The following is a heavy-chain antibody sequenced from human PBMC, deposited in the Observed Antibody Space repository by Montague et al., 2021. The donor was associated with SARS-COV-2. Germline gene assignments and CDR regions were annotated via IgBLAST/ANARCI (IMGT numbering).Heavy chain of an antibody. CDR1: GFTFSSYG. D-gene: IGHD3-16*02. CDR2: IWYDGSNK. J-gene: IGHJ6*03. V-gene: IGHV3-33*01. Sequence: SLRLSCAASGFTFSSYGMHWARQAPGKGLEWVAVIWYDGSNKYYADSVKGRFTISRDNSKNTLYLQMNSLRAEDTAVYYCARKVAYDYVWGSYRDYYYMDVWGKGTTVTVSS. CDR3: ARKVAYDYVWGSYRDYYYMDV.